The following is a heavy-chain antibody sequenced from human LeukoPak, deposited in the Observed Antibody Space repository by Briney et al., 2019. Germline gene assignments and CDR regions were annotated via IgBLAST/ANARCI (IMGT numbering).Heavy chain of an antibody. D-gene: IGHD4-17*01. V-gene: IGHV4-30-4*01. CDR1: GVSISSGDYY. CDR3: AREDDYGETDY. Sequence: PSETLSLTCTVSGVSISSGDYYWSWIRQPPGKGLEWIGYIYYSGSTYYNPSLKSRVTISVDTSKNQFSLKLSSVTAADTAVYYCAREDDYGETDYWGQGTLVTVSS. CDR2: IYYSGST. J-gene: IGHJ4*02.